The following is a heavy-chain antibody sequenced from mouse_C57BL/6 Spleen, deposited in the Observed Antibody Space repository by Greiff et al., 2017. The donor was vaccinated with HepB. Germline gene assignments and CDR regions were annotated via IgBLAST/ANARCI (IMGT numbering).Heavy chain of an antibody. CDR2: ILPGSGST. D-gene: IGHD1-1*01. J-gene: IGHJ2*01. V-gene: IGHV1-9*01. CDR3: ARKTTVVAYYFDY. CDR1: GYTFTGYW. Sequence: VQGVESGAELMKPGASVKLSCKATGYTFTGYWIEWVKQRPGHGLEWIGEILPGSGSTNYNEKLKGKATFTADTSSNTAYMQLSSLTTEDSTIYYCARKTTVVAYYFDYWGQGTTLTVSS.